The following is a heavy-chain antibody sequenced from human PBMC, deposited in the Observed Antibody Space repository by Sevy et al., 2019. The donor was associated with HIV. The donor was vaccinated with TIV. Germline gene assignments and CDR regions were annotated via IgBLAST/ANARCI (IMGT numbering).Heavy chain of an antibody. J-gene: IGHJ3*02. D-gene: IGHD4-17*01. CDR2: IYSGGNT. CDR3: AREMDYGGYYLHAFDI. Sequence: GESLKISCAASGFTVSSNYMSWVRQAPGKGLEWVSVIYSGGNTYYADSVKGRFTISRDNSKNTVYLQMNSLRAEDTAVYYCAREMDYGGYYLHAFDIWGQGTMVTVSS. V-gene: IGHV3-53*01. CDR1: GFTVSSNY.